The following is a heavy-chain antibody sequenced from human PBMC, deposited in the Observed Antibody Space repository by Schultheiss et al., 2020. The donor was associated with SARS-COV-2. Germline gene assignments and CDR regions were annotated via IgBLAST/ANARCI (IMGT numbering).Heavy chain of an antibody. CDR1: GGSISSGSYY. CDR2: IYTSGST. D-gene: IGHD5-24*01. V-gene: IGHV4-61*02. Sequence: SCTVSGGSISSGSYYWSWIRQPAGKGLEWIGRIYTSGSTNYNPSLKSRVTISVDTSKNQFSLKLSSVTAADTAVYYCAREDGYNMLGYWGQGTLVTVSS. CDR3: AREDGYNMLGY. J-gene: IGHJ4*02.